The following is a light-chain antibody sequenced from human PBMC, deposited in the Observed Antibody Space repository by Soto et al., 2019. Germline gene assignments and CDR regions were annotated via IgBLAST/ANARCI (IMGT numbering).Light chain of an antibody. J-gene: IGLJ3*02. CDR3: AAWDDSLNGRV. V-gene: IGLV1-44*01. CDR1: SSNIGSNT. CDR2: SNN. Sequence: QSVLTQPRSASGTPGQRVTISCSGSSSNIGSNTVNWYQQLPGTAPKLLIYSNNQRPSGVPDRVSGSKSGTSASLAISGLQSEDEADYYCAAWDDSLNGRVFGGGTKLTVL.